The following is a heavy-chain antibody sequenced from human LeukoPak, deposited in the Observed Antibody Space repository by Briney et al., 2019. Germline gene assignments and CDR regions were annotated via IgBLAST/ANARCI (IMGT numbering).Heavy chain of an antibody. Sequence: PGGSLRLSCAASGLTFSSYAMSWVRQAPGKWLELASAISGRGGSTYYADSVKGRFTISRDNSENTLYLQMNSPRAEDTAVYYCANLRERGYSYGTPGYYGMDVWGQGTTVTVSS. J-gene: IGHJ6*02. CDR2: ISGRGGST. CDR3: ANLRERGYSYGTPGYYGMDV. CDR1: GLTFSSYA. D-gene: IGHD5-18*01. V-gene: IGHV3-23*01.